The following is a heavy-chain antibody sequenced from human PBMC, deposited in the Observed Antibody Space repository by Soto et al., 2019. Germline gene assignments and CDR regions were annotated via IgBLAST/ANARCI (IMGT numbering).Heavy chain of an antibody. D-gene: IGHD5-12*01. V-gene: IGHV4-59*01. CDR2: IYYSGST. Sequence: KLSETLSLTCTVSGGSISSYYWSWIRQPPGKGLEWIGYIYYSGSTNSNPSLKSRVTISVDTSKNQFSLKLSSVTAADTAVYYCARDSKRGYSGYDKLDYWGQGTLVTVSS. CDR1: GGSISSYY. CDR3: ARDSKRGYSGYDKLDY. J-gene: IGHJ4*02.